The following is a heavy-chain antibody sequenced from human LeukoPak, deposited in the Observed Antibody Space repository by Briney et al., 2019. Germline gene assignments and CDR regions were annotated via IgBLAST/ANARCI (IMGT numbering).Heavy chain of an antibody. D-gene: IGHD3-22*01. CDR2: INHSGST. CDR3: ARGHYYDSSGYDY. Sequence: SETLSLTCAVYGGSFSGHYWSWIRQPPGKGLEWIGEINHSGSTHYNPSLKSRVTISVDTSKNQFSLKVTSVSAADTAVYYCARGHYYDSSGYDYWGQGTLVTVSS. J-gene: IGHJ4*02. CDR1: GGSFSGHY. V-gene: IGHV4-34*01.